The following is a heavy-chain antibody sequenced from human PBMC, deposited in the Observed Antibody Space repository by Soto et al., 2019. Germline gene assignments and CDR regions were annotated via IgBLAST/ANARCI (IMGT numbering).Heavy chain of an antibody. Sequence: QVQLVESGGGVVQPGRSLRLSCAASGFTFSSYGMHWVRQAPGKGLEWVAVIWYDGSNKYYADSVKGRFTISRDNSKNTLYLQMNSLRPDDTAVYYCARDRMDIGWSGHYYYYMDVWGKGTTVTVSS. CDR3: ARDRMDIGWSGHYYYYMDV. CDR2: IWYDGSNK. J-gene: IGHJ6*03. D-gene: IGHD3-3*01. CDR1: GFTFSSYG. V-gene: IGHV3-33*01.